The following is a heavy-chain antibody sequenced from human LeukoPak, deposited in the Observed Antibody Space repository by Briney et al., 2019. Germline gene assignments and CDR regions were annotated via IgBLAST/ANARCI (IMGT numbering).Heavy chain of an antibody. CDR3: ARDLRYYDSSGYLDY. CDR1: GFTVSSNY. J-gene: IGHJ4*02. CDR2: IYSGGST. V-gene: IGHV3-53*01. Sequence: SGGSLRLSCAASGFTVSSNYMSWVRQAPGKGLEWVSVIYSGGSTYYADSVKGRFTIPRDNSKNTLYLQMNSLRAEDTAVYYCARDLRYYDSSGYLDYWGQGTLVTVSP. D-gene: IGHD3-22*01.